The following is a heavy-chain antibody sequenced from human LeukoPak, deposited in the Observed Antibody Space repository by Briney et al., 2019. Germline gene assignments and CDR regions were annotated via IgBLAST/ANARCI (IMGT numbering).Heavy chain of an antibody. CDR2: ISSSGRTI. CDR1: VFTFRDDY. CDR3: ARDRSGHYYMDV. D-gene: IGHD1-14*01. J-gene: IGHJ6*03. Sequence: GGSLRLSCAPSVFTFRDDYMSWIRQAPGKGRERVSYISSSGRTIYYADSVKSRFTISRDNAKNSLYLQMNSLRAEDTAVYYCARDRSGHYYMDVWGKGTTVTVSS. V-gene: IGHV3-11*01.